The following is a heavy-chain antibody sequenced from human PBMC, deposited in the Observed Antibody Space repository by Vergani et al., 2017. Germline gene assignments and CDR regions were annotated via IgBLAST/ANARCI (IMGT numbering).Heavy chain of an antibody. J-gene: IGHJ4*02. CDR2: INPNSGGT. Sequence: QVQLVQSGAEVKKPGASVKVSCKASGYSFTYYFMHWVRQAPGQGLEWMGWINPNSGGTNYAQKFQGRVTMTRDTSISTAYMELSNLRSDDTAVYYCEGVGTSSNRDYFDYWGQGTLVTVSS. V-gene: IGHV1-2*02. CDR3: EGVGTSSNRDYFDY. CDR1: GYSFTYYF. D-gene: IGHD2-2*01.